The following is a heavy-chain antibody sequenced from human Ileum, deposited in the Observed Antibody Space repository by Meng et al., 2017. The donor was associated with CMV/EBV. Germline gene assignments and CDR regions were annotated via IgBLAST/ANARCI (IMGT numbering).Heavy chain of an antibody. CDR2: INSDGSST. CDR3: TRDPRGPGWFDP. V-gene: IGHV3-74*01. J-gene: IGHJ5*02. Sequence: VVESRRGLTQAGGYLRLSCVASGFTFRSKWMHWVRQAPGKGLEWVSRINSDGSSTNYADSVKGRFFISRDNAKNTLYLQMSGLRDEDTAVYFCTRDPRGPGWFDPWGHGTLVTVSS. CDR1: GFTFRSKW. D-gene: IGHD3-10*01.